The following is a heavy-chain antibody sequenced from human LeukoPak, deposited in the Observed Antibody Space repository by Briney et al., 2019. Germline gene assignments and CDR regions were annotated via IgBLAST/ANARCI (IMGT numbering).Heavy chain of an antibody. V-gene: IGHV3-30-3*01. D-gene: IGHD3-10*01. J-gene: IGHJ4*02. CDR1: GFTFSSYA. CDR3: ARDRSHYYGSGSPKGGFDY. CDR2: ISYDGSNK. Sequence: GGSLRLSCAASGFTFSSYAMHWVRQAPGKGLEWVAVISYDGSNKYYADSVKGRFTISRDNSKNTLYLQMNSLRAEDTAVYYCARDRSHYYGSGSPKGGFDYWGQGTLVTVSS.